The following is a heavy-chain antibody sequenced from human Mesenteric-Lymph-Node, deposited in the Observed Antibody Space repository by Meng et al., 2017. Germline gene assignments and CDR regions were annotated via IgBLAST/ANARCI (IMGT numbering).Heavy chain of an antibody. CDR2: IYYTGST. D-gene: IGHD3-3*01. CDR3: ARMKYDDAH. Sequence: GSRRPSGNVSGDSIISLNFYWAWIRQPPGKNLEWIGTIYYTGSTYINPSVTSRVTMSVDRAKNQFSLKLTSVTAADTAVYYCARMKYDDAHWGQGTLVTVSS. CDR1: GDSIISLNFY. J-gene: IGHJ1*01. V-gene: IGHV4-39*07.